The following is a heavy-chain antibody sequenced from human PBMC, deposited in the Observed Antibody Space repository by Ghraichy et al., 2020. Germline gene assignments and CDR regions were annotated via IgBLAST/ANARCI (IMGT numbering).Heavy chain of an antibody. CDR3: AKDFSVGYSYGYDS. Sequence: GGSLRLSCVAFGFTFSSYGMHWVRQAPGKGLEWVAFIRYDGRNEHFADSVKGRFTISRDNSQNTLYLQLNSLRAEDTGVYYCAKDFSVGYSYGYDSWGHGTLVTFS. CDR1: GFTFSSYG. D-gene: IGHD5-18*01. CDR2: IRYDGRNE. J-gene: IGHJ5*01. V-gene: IGHV3-30*02.